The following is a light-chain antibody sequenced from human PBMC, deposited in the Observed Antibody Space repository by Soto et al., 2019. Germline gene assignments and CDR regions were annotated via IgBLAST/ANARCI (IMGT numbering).Light chain of an antibody. CDR1: QSVSSSY. J-gene: IGKJ2*01. CDR3: QQYGSSPKYT. V-gene: IGKV3-20*01. CDR2: GAS. Sequence: DIVLTQSPGTLSLSPGERATLSCRASQSVSSSYLAWYQQKPGQAPRLLIYGASSRATGIPDRFSGSGSGTDFTLTISRLEPEDVAVYYCQQYGSSPKYTFGQGTKLEIK.